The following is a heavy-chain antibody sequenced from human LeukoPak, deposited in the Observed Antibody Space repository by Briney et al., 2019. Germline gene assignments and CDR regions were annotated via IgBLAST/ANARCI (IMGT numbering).Heavy chain of an antibody. CDR3: ARPGVDGYYFDY. D-gene: IGHD5-24*01. Sequence: GESLKISCKDSGYSFATYWIAWVRQMPGKGLECMGFIYPDDSDTRYSPSFQGQVTISADKSISTAYLQWSSLKASDTAMYYCARPGVDGYYFDYWGQGTLVTVSS. CDR2: IYPDDSDT. V-gene: IGHV5-51*01. J-gene: IGHJ4*02. CDR1: GYSFATYW.